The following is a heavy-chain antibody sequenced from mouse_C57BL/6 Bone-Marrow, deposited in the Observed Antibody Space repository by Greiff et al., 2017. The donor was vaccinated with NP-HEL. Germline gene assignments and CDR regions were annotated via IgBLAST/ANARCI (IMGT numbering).Heavy chain of an antibody. V-gene: IGHV5-9*01. CDR2: ISGGGGNT. Sequence: DVHLVESGGGLVKPGGSLKLSCAASGFTFSSYTMSWVRQTPEKRLEWVATISGGGGNTYYPDSVKGRFTISRDNAKNTLYLQMSSLRSEDTALYYCARRLRLPHYYAMDYWGQGTSVTVSS. D-gene: IGHD2-2*01. CDR3: ARRLRLPHYYAMDY. CDR1: GFTFSSYT. J-gene: IGHJ4*01.